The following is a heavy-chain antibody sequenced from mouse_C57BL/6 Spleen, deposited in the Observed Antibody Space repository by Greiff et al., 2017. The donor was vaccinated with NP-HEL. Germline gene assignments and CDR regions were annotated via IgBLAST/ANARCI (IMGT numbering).Heavy chain of an antibody. CDR1: GYAFSSYW. CDR2: IYPGDGDT. D-gene: IGHD2-10*02. J-gene: IGHJ3*01. Sequence: VQLQQSGAELVKPGASVKISCKASGYAFSSYWMNWVKQRPGKGREWIGQIYPGDGDTNYNGKFKGKATLTADKSPSTAYMELSSLTSEDSAVYFFARSPVWQGLAYWGQGTLVTVSA. CDR3: ARSPVWQGLAY. V-gene: IGHV1-80*01.